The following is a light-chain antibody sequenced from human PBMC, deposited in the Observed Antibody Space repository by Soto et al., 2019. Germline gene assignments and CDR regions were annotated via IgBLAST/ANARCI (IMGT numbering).Light chain of an antibody. CDR3: QQSYSTPIT. Sequence: DIQMTQSPSSVSASVGDSVTITCRASQSISSYLNWYQQKPGKAPKLLIYAASSLQTGFPSRFSGSGSGTDFTLTINSLQPEDFATYSCQQSYSTPITFGQGTRLEIK. J-gene: IGKJ5*01. CDR2: AAS. V-gene: IGKV1-39*01. CDR1: QSISSY.